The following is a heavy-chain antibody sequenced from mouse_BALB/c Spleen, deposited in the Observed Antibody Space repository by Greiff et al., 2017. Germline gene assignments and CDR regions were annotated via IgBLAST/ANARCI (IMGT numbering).Heavy chain of an antibody. Sequence: EVKVVESGGGLVQPGGSRKLSCAASGFTFSSFGMHWVRQAPEKGLEWVAYISSGSSTIYYADTVKGRFTISRDNPKNTLFLQMTSLRSEDTAMYYCARYGSLYAMDYWGQGTSVTVSS. CDR2: ISSGSSTI. D-gene: IGHD1-1*01. J-gene: IGHJ4*01. V-gene: IGHV5-17*02. CDR1: GFTFSSFG. CDR3: ARYGSLYAMDY.